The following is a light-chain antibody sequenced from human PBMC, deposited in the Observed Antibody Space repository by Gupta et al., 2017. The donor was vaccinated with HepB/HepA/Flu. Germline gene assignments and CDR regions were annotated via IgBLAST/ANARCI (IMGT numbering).Light chain of an antibody. Sequence: QSVLTQPPSVSGAPGQRVTISCTGTSSNFGSGYDVHWYQQLPGTAPKLLIYDNTNRPSGVPDRFSGSKSATSASLAITGLQAEEEADYYCQSYDRSLSGSVVFGGGTKLTVL. CDR3: QSYDRSLSGSVV. J-gene: IGLJ3*02. V-gene: IGLV1-40*01. CDR2: DNT. CDR1: SSNFGSGYD.